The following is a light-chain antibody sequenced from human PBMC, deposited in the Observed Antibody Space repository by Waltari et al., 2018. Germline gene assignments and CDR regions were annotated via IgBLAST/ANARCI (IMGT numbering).Light chain of an antibody. CDR3: SSHTSNSIVV. CDR1: SSYVGCYNP. CDR2: DVS. Sequence: QSAMTQPASVSGSPGQSITISCTGTSSYVGCYNPVSWYQQHPGKAPKVTIYDVSNRPSGVSNRFSGSKSGNTASLTISGLQAEDEAEYYCSSHTSNSIVVFGGGTKLTVL. V-gene: IGLV2-14*03. J-gene: IGLJ2*01.